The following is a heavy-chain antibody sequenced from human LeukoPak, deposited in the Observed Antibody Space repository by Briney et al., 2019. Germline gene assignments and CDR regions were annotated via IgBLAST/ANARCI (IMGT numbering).Heavy chain of an antibody. J-gene: IGHJ4*02. D-gene: IGHD2-2*01. CDR2: INDSGST. CDR3: ARGRVLLGYCSSTSCYGGYYFDY. CDR1: SGSFSGYY. Sequence: SETLSLTCAVYSGSFSGYYWSWIRQPPGKGLEWIGEINDSGSTNYNPSLKSRVTISVDTSKNQFSLKLSSVTAADTAVYYCARGRVLLGYCSSTSCYGGYYFDYWGQGTLVTVSS. V-gene: IGHV4-34*01.